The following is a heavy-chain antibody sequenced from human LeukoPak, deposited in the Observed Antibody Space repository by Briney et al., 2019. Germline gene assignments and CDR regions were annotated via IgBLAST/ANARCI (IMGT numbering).Heavy chain of an antibody. V-gene: IGHV3-7*01. D-gene: IGHD6-6*01. CDR3: ATSSYSSSSS. CDR1: GFTFSSYW. Sequence: PGGSLRLSCAASGFTFSSYWMSWVRQAPGKGLEWVANIKQDGSEKYYVDSVKGRFTISRDNAKNSLFLQMNSLRAEDTGVYYCATSSYSSSSSWGQGTLVTVSS. J-gene: IGHJ5*02. CDR2: IKQDGSEK.